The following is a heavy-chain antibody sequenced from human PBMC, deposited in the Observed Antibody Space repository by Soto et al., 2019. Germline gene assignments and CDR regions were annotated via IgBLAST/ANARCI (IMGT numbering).Heavy chain of an antibody. CDR1: GGTFSSYA. J-gene: IGHJ3*02. D-gene: IGHD4-17*01. V-gene: IGHV1-69*01. CDR2: IIPIFGTA. CDR3: ARDDGYGGKGGADGFDI. Sequence: QVRLVQSGAEVKKPGSSVKVSCKAYGGTFSSYAISWVRQAPGQGLEWMGGIIPIFGTANYGQKFQGRVTITADESTSTAYMELSSMRSEDTAVYYCARDDGYGGKGGADGFDIWGQGTMVTVSS.